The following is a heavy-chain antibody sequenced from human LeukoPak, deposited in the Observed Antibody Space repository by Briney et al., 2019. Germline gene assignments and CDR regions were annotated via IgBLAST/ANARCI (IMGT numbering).Heavy chain of an antibody. CDR2: INPSGGSI. Sequence: ASVKVSCKASGYIFTSYYMYWVRQAPGQGLEWMGIINPSGGSIRYAQKFQGRVTMTRDTSTSTVYMELSSLRSEDTAVYYCARGRNYYDSSRYYYEGDAFDIWGQGTMVTVSS. CDR3: ARGRNYYDSSRYYYEGDAFDI. V-gene: IGHV1-46*01. D-gene: IGHD3-22*01. J-gene: IGHJ3*02. CDR1: GYIFTSYY.